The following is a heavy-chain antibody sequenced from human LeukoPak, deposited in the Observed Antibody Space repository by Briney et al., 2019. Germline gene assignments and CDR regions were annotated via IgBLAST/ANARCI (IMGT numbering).Heavy chain of an antibody. CDR2: ISSSSSTI. CDR3: ARGNELPPPYYYYGMDV. V-gene: IGHV3-48*02. CDR1: GFTFSSYS. Sequence: GGSLRLSCAASGFTFSSYSMNWVRQAPGKGLEWVSYISSSSSTIYYADSAKGRFTISRDNAKNSLYLQMNSLRDEDTAVYYCARGNELPPPYYYYGMDVWGQGTTVTVSS. D-gene: IGHD1-1*01. J-gene: IGHJ6*02.